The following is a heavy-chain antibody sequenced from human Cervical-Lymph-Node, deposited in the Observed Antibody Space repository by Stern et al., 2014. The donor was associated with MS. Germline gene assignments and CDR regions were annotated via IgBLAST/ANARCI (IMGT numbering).Heavy chain of an antibody. CDR1: GGSISSYY. CDR2: INTCGSS. V-gene: IGHV4-4*07. CDR3: ARGVLGFGEFPYGMDV. J-gene: IGHJ6*02. D-gene: IGHD3-10*01. Sequence: QLQLQESGPGKVKPSETLSLTCSVSGGSISSYYCSWVRQPAGKGLEWIGRINTCGSSTFNPTLRSRLTMSVDTSKTQFSLKLKSVTAADTAVYYCARGVLGFGEFPYGMDVWGQGTTVTVSS.